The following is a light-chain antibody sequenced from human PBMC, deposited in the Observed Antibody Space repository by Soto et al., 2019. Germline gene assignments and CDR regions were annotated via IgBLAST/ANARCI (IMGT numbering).Light chain of an antibody. CDR2: EGS. CDR3: CSYAGSSTYVV. V-gene: IGLV2-23*01. CDR1: SSDVGSYNL. J-gene: IGLJ2*01. Sequence: QSVLTQPASVSGSPGQSITISCTGTSSDVGSYNLVSWYQQHPGKAPKLMIYEGSKPPSGVSNRFYGSKSGNTASLTISGLQAEDEADYYCCSYAGSSTYVVFGGGTKLTVL.